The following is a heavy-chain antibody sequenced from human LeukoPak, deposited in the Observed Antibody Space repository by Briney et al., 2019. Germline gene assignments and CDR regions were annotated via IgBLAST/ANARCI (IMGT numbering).Heavy chain of an antibody. CDR1: GGSFSGYY. Sequence: PSETLSLTCAVYGGSFSGYYWSWIRQPPGKGLEWIGEINHSGSTNYNPSLKSRVTISVDTSKNQFPLKLSSVTAADTAVYYCARGGKYSSSIFDYWGQGTLVTVSS. D-gene: IGHD6-6*01. V-gene: IGHV4-34*01. CDR3: ARGGKYSSSIFDY. CDR2: INHSGST. J-gene: IGHJ4*02.